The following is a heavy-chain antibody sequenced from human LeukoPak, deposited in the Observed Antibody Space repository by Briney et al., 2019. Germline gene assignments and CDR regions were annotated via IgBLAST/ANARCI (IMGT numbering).Heavy chain of an antibody. CDR1: GGSISSYY. Sequence: SETLSLTCSVSGGSISSYYWSWIRQPPGKGLEWIGYIYYSGSTNYNPSLKSRVTMSVDTSKNQFSLKLSSVTAADTAVYYCARHWAAAIDPPYAFHIWGQGTMVTVSS. D-gene: IGHD6-13*01. V-gene: IGHV4-59*08. CDR2: IYYSGST. J-gene: IGHJ3*02. CDR3: ARHWAAAIDPPYAFHI.